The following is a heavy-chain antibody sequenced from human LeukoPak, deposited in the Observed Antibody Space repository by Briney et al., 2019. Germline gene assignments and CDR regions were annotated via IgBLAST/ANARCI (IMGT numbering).Heavy chain of an antibody. CDR3: AKDRPDSSGWGGDFDY. CDR2: ISGSGGST. D-gene: IGHD6-19*01. CDR1: GFTFSSYA. Sequence: GGSLRLSCAASGFTFSSYAMSWVRQAPGKGLEGVSAISGSGGSTYYADSVKGRFTISRDNSKNTLYLQMNSLGAEDTAVYYCAKDRPDSSGWGGDFDYWGQGTLVTVSS. V-gene: IGHV3-23*01. J-gene: IGHJ4*02.